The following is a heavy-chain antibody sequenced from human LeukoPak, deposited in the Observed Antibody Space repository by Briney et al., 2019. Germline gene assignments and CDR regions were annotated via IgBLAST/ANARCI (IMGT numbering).Heavy chain of an antibody. J-gene: IGHJ3*01. D-gene: IGHD2-21*01. Sequence: ASVKVSCTASGYTFGSYGFSWVRQAPGQGLEWVGWISAYDGKTEYAQKVQGRVTMTTDRATSTAYMELTSLKSDDTAVYYCAIYSRTFNAFDVWGQGTMVTVSS. CDR3: AIYSRTFNAFDV. CDR2: ISAYDGKT. CDR1: GYTFGSYG. V-gene: IGHV1-18*01.